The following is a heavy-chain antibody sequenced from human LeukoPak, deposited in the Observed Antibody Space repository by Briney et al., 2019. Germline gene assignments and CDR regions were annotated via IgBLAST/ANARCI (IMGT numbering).Heavy chain of an antibody. V-gene: IGHV4-4*07. Sequence: PSETLSLTCTVSGGSISSYYWSWIRQPAGKGLEWIGRISSSGSTDYNPSPKSRVTMSVDTSKTQFSLKLSSVTAADTAVYYCAREGRSSTPGCWGQGTLVTVSS. J-gene: IGHJ4*02. CDR1: GGSISSYY. D-gene: IGHD2-15*01. CDR2: ISSSGST. CDR3: AREGRSSTPGC.